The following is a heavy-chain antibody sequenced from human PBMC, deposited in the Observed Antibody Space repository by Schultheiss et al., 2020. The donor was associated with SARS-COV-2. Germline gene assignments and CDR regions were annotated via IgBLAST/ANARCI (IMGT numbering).Heavy chain of an antibody. CDR2: IYYSGST. D-gene: IGHD3-10*01. Sequence: SETLSLTCTVSGGSISSGDYYWGWIRQPPGKGLEWIGSIYYSGSTYYNPSLKSRVTISVDTSKNQFSLKLSSVTAADTAVYFCARALLWFGESPEPAPQIDYWGQGTLVTVSS. V-gene: IGHV4-39*07. CDR1: GGSISSGDYY. J-gene: IGHJ4*02. CDR3: ARALLWFGESPEPAPQIDY.